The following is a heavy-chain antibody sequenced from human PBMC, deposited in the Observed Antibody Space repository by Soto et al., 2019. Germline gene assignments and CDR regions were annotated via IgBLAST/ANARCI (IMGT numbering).Heavy chain of an antibody. Sequence: GGSLRLSCAASGFTFSSYGMHWVRQAPGKGLEWVAVISYDGSNKYYADSVKGRFTISRDNSKNTLYPQMNSLRAEDTAVYYCAEENLWPIGELEPEPYYFDYWGQGTLVTVSS. V-gene: IGHV3-30*18. CDR1: GFTFSSYG. J-gene: IGHJ4*02. CDR2: ISYDGSNK. D-gene: IGHD1-1*01. CDR3: AEENLWPIGELEPEPYYFDY.